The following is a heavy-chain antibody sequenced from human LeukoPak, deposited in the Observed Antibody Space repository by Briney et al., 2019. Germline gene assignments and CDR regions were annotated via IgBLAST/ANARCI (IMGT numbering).Heavy chain of an antibody. CDR3: ARTGGGVGWFGTIDS. J-gene: IGHJ4*02. D-gene: IGHD1-14*01. Sequence: SETLSLTCTVSGGSISSGSYYWTWIRQPAGKGPEWIGHIYTSGATSYNPSLQSRVTISVDTPKHEFSLKLTSLTAADTAVYYCARTGGGVGWFGTIDSWGQGTLVTVSS. V-gene: IGHV4-61*09. CDR2: IYTSGAT. CDR1: GGSISSGSYY.